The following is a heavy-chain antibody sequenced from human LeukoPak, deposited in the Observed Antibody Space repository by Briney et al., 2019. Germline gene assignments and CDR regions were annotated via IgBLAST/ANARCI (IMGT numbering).Heavy chain of an antibody. Sequence: GRSLRLSCAASGFTFSSHGMSWVRQAPGKGLAWVSIISGSGGSRYYTDSVKGRFIISRDNSKNTVYLQMNSLRVEDTAVYYCAKGSHEEPSAGNWFDPWGQGTPVTVSS. CDR2: ISGSGGSR. CDR3: AKGSHEEPSAGNWFDP. CDR1: GFTFSSHG. V-gene: IGHV3-23*01. J-gene: IGHJ5*02.